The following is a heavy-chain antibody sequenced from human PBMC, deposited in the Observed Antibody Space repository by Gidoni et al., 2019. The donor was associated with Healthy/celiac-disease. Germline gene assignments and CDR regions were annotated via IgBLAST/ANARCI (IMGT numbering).Heavy chain of an antibody. CDR1: GLTCSNAG. V-gene: IGHV3-15*01. J-gene: IGHJ3*02. D-gene: IGHD6-13*01. CDR3: PTEFDPLTWYSSSWSVFGYAFDI. CDR2: IKMKTYGTTP. Sequence: EVQLVESGGGLVKPGGSLSLYCAASGLTCSNAGMRWVRPATVKGLEWFCLIKMKTYGTTPNYAAPVKGRFTISRAESQNTPYLQMNSLNTEDTAVSSCPTEFDPLTWYSSSWSVFGYAFDIWGQGTMVTVSS.